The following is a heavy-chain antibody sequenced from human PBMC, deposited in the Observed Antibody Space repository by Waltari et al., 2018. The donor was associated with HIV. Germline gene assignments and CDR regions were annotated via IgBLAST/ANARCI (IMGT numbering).Heavy chain of an antibody. CDR1: SESFSGNY. CDR2: VTHSGST. J-gene: IGHJ4*02. CDR3: ARMPILVYGSYAFDS. D-gene: IGHD6-6*01. Sequence: QVQLKQWGAGVLKPSETLSLTCAVYSESFSGNYWSWIRQPPGKGLEWIGEVTHSGSTNYNPALKSRVTISIDTSKTHFSLRLTSVTAAYTALYYCARMPILVYGSYAFDSWGQGTLVTVSS. V-gene: IGHV4-34*01.